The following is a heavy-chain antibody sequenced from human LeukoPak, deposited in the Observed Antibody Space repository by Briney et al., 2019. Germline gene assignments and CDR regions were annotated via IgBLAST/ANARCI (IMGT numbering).Heavy chain of an antibody. CDR2: IYPGNSDT. J-gene: IGHJ4*02. CDR3: ARGGTSDY. D-gene: IGHD4-23*01. CDR1: GYSFTNYW. Sequence: RGESLQISCMGSGYSFTNYWLGWVRQMPGKGLEWMGIIYPGNSDTRYSPSFQGQVTISADKSISTAYLQWSSLKASDTAMYYCARGGTSDYWGQGTLVTVSS. V-gene: IGHV5-51*01.